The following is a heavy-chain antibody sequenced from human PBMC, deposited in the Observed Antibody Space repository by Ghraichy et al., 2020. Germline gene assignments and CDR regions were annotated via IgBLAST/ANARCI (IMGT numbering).Heavy chain of an antibody. D-gene: IGHD2-2*02. CDR1: GFTFSDYE. Sequence: GGSPRLSCAVSGFTFSDYEMNWVRQAPGKGLEWVSHIGTSSGAIFYADSVKGRFTISRDNAENSLHLQVNTLRAEDTAVYYCVRGGYCTSTVCYTLNAFDIWGQGTLVTVSS. CDR3: VRGGYCTSTVCYTLNAFDI. J-gene: IGHJ3*02. V-gene: IGHV3-48*03. CDR2: IGTSSGAI.